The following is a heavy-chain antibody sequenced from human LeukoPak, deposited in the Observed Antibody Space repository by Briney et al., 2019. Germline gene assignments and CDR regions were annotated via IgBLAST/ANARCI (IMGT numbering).Heavy chain of an antibody. J-gene: IGHJ4*02. CDR3: AKVGFLEWLFHTYYFDY. Sequence: GGSLRLSCAASGFTFSSYAMSWVRQAPDKGLEWVSAISGSGGSTYYADSVKGRFTISRDNSKNTLYLQMNSLRAEDTAVYYCAKVGFLEWLFHTYYFDYWGQGTLVTASS. D-gene: IGHD3-3*01. CDR1: GFTFSSYA. CDR2: ISGSGGST. V-gene: IGHV3-23*01.